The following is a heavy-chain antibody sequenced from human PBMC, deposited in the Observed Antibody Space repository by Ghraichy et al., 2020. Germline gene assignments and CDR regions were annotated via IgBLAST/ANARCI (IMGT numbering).Heavy chain of an antibody. CDR3: ARNLKWLVRLAPYYYYGMDV. CDR1: GGSISSYY. D-gene: IGHD6-19*01. V-gene: IGHV4-4*07. CDR2: IYTSGST. J-gene: IGHJ6*02. Sequence: SETLSLTCTVSGGSISSYYWSWIRQPAGKGLEWIGRIYTSGSTNYNPSLKSRVTMSVDTSKNQFSLKLSSVTAADTAVYYCARNLKWLVRLAPYYYYGMDVWGQGTTVTVSS.